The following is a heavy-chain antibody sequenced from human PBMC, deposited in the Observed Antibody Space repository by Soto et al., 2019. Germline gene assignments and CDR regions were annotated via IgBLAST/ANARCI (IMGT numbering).Heavy chain of an antibody. CDR1: GDIFSGYS. CDR2: IIPIFGTT. Sequence: QVQLVQSGAEVKRPRSSVKVSCKTSGDIFSGYSISWVRQAPGQGLEWMGGIIPIFGTTDYAQRFHGRVTITADKSTTTVYMDLYSLKSEDTAVYYCARDLGSGYDPGDYWGQGTLVTVSS. CDR3: ARDLGSGYDPGDY. J-gene: IGHJ4*02. V-gene: IGHV1-69*14. D-gene: IGHD5-12*01.